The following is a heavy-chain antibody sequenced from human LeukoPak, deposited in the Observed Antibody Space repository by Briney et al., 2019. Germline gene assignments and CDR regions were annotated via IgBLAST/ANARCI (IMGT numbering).Heavy chain of an antibody. J-gene: IGHJ4*02. CDR3: ARSASGYSSSWRGRYFDY. CDR2: TYYRSKWYN. D-gene: IGHD6-13*01. V-gene: IGHV6-1*01. Sequence: SQTLSLTCAISGDSVSSISAAWNWIRQSPSRGLEWLGRTYYRSKWYNDYAVSVKSRITINPDTSKNQFSLQLNSVTPEDTAVYYCARSASGYSSSWRGRYFDYWGQGTLVTVSS. CDR1: GDSVSSISAA.